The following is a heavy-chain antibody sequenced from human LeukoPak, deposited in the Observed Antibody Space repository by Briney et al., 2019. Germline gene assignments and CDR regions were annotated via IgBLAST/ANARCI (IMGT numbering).Heavy chain of an antibody. Sequence: QPGRSLRLSCAASGFTFSSYAMYWVRQAPGEGLEWVAAISYDGRNNYYADSVKGRLTIARVNSKNTLYLQMSSLRAEDTAVYYCVRSTGKFYYGADVWGQGTTVTVSS. J-gene: IGHJ6*02. V-gene: IGHV3-30*04. CDR1: GFTFSSYA. CDR2: ISYDGRNN. CDR3: VRSTGKFYYGADV. D-gene: IGHD4/OR15-4a*01.